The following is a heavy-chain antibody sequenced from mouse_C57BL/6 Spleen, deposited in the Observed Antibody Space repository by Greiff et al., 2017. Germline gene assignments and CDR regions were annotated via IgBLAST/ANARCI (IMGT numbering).Heavy chain of an antibody. CDR2: ISGGGGNT. CDR3: ARLTGRDYFDY. D-gene: IGHD4-1*01. CDR1: GFTFSSYT. V-gene: IGHV5-9*01. J-gene: IGHJ2*01. Sequence: EVKLVESGGGLVKPGGSLKLSCAASGFTFSSYTMSWVRQTPEKRLEWVATISGGGGNTYYPDSVKGRFTISRDNAKNTLYLQRSSLRSEDTALYYCARLTGRDYFDYWGQGTTLTVSS.